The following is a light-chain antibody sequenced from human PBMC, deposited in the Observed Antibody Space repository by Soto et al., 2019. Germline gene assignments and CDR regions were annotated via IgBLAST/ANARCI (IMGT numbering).Light chain of an antibody. Sequence: QSVLTQPASVSGSPGQSITISCTGTSSDVGSYNLVSWYQQHPGKAPKLMIYEGSKRPSGVSNRFPGSKSGNTASLTISGLQAEDEADYYCCSYAGSSTYVFGTGTKV. V-gene: IGLV2-23*01. CDR2: EGS. CDR1: SSDVGSYNL. CDR3: CSYAGSSTYV. J-gene: IGLJ1*01.